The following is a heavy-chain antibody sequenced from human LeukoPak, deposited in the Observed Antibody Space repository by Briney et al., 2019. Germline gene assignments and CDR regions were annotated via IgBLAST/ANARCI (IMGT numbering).Heavy chain of an antibody. D-gene: IGHD6-13*01. CDR2: ISGSGGST. V-gene: IGHV3-23*01. J-gene: IGHJ4*02. Sequence: GGSLRLSCAASGFTFSSYGMSWVRQAPGKGLEWVSAISGSGGSTYYADSVKGRFTISRDNSKNTLYLQMNSLRAEDTAVYYCAKDPLYSSSWYYFDYWGQGTLVTVSS. CDR3: AKDPLYSSSWYYFDY. CDR1: GFTFSSYG.